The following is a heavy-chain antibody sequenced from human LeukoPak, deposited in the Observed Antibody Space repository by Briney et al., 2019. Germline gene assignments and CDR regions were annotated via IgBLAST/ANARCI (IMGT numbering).Heavy chain of an antibody. CDR3: ATAPNPDYFDY. J-gene: IGHJ4*02. CDR1: GDSIGQDY. V-gene: IGHV4-59*01. D-gene: IGHD3-16*01. CDR2: ISNSGSA. Sequence: SETLSLTCTVSGDSIGQDYWNWIRQPPGRGLEWIGHISNSGSANYNPSLKSRVTISVDRSKNQFSLRLNSVTAADTAFYYCATAPNPDYFDYWGQGTLATVS.